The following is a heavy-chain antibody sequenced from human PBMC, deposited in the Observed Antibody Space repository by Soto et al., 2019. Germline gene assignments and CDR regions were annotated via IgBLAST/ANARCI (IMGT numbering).Heavy chain of an antibody. CDR3: ARQWGSSSWGDLAGFDP. J-gene: IGHJ5*02. D-gene: IGHD6-13*01. V-gene: IGHV4-31*03. CDR2: IYYSGST. CDR1: GGSISSGGYY. Sequence: QVQLQESGPGLVKPSQTLSLTCTVSGGSISSGGYYWSWIRQHPGKGLEWIGYIYYSGSTYYNPSLKGRVTISVDTSKNQFSPKLSSVTAADTAVYYCARQWGSSSWGDLAGFDPWGQGTLVTVSS.